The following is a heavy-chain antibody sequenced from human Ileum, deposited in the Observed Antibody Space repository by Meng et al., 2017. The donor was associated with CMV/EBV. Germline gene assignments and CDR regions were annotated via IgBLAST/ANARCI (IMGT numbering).Heavy chain of an antibody. CDR3: ARGDFSNNGGIYYSGMNV. CDR2: INHVGST. J-gene: IGHJ6*02. D-gene: IGHD4-11*01. Sequence: SETLSLTCSVYGGSFSGYFWSWIRQPPGKGLEWIGEINHVGSTNYNPSLKSRVSMSLDASKNQFSPKLRSVTAADTAVYHCARGDFSNNGGIYYSGMNVWGQGTTVTVSS. V-gene: IGHV4-34*01. CDR1: GGSFSGYF.